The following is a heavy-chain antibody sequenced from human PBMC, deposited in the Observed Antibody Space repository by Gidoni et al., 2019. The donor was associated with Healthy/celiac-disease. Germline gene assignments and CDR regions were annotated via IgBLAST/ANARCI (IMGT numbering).Heavy chain of an antibody. J-gene: IGHJ4*02. CDR2: IYYSGST. CDR3: ARGRAPWFGELSYDY. Sequence: QVQLQESGPGLVKPSETLSLTCTVSGGSIRSYYWSWIRQPPGKGLEWIGYIYYSGSTNYNPSLKSRVTISVDTSKNQFSLKLSSVTAADTAVYYCARGRAPWFGELSYDYWGQGTLVTVSS. D-gene: IGHD3-10*01. V-gene: IGHV4-59*01. CDR1: GGSIRSYY.